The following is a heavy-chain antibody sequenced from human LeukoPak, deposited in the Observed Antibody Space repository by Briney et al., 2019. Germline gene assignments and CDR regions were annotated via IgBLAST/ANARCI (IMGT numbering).Heavy chain of an antibody. CDR2: ISAYNGNT. J-gene: IGHJ4*02. D-gene: IGHD2-15*01. CDR3: ARDDLGYCNGGSSYSLFDY. Sequence: ASVKVSCKASGYTFTGYGISWVRQAPGQGLEWMGWISAYNGNTNYARKLQDRVTMTTDTSTSTAYMELRSLKSDDTAVYYCARDDLGYCNGGSSYSLFDYWGQGTLVTVSS. V-gene: IGHV1-18*01. CDR1: GYTFTGYG.